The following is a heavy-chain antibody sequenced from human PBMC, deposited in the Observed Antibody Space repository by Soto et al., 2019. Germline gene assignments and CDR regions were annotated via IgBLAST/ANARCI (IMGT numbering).Heavy chain of an antibody. Sequence: QVQLVQSGAEVKKPGASVKVSCKASGYTFTSYDINWVRQATGQGLEWMGWMNPNSGNTGYAQKGQGTVSMTSNTYKNTAYMETSSLRSEDTAVNYCARGFSSGWGLYYYYYGMDVWGQGTTVTVSS. D-gene: IGHD6-19*01. CDR2: MNPNSGNT. CDR3: ARGFSSGWGLYYYYYGMDV. CDR1: GYTFTSYD. J-gene: IGHJ6*02. V-gene: IGHV1-8*01.